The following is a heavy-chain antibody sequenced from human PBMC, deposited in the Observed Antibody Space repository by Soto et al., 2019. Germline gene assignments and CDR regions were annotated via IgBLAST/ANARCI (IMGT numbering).Heavy chain of an antibody. CDR2: ISYDGSNK. D-gene: IGHD3-3*01. Sequence: GGSLRLSCAASGFTFGSYGMRWVRQAPGKGLEWVAVISYDGSNKYYADSVKGRFTISRDNSKNTLYLQMNSLRAEDTAVYYCAKDPDVLRFLECPDYWGQGTLVTVSS. CDR1: GFTFGSYG. V-gene: IGHV3-30*18. J-gene: IGHJ4*02. CDR3: AKDPDVLRFLECPDY.